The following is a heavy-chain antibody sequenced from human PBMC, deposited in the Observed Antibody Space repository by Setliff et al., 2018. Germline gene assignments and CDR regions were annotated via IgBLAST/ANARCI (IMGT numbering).Heavy chain of an antibody. CDR1: GYSISSGYY. Sequence: SETLSLTCAVSGYSISSGYYWGWIRQPPGKGLEWIGSIYHSGSTYYNPSLKSRVTISVDTSKNQFSLKLSSVTAADTAVYYCARGKIRITMIVVPTGGAFDIWGQGTMVTVSS. CDR2: IYHSGST. V-gene: IGHV4-38-2*01. J-gene: IGHJ3*02. D-gene: IGHD3-22*01. CDR3: ARGKIRITMIVVPTGGAFDI.